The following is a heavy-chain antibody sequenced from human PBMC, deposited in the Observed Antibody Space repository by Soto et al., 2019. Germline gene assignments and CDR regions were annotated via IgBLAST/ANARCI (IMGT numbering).Heavy chain of an antibody. CDR1: GYTFTGYY. Sequence: ASVKVSYKASGYTFTGYYMHWVRQAPGQGLEWMGWINPNSGGTNYAQKFQGWVTMTRDTSISTAYMELSRLRSDDTAVYYCARTMGYYYYYGMDVWGQGTTVTVSS. V-gene: IGHV1-2*04. CDR3: ARTMGYYYYYGMDV. D-gene: IGHD1-26*01. CDR2: INPNSGGT. J-gene: IGHJ6*02.